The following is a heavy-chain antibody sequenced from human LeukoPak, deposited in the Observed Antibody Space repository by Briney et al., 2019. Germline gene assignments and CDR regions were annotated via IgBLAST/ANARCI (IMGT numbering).Heavy chain of an antibody. Sequence: GGSLRLSCAASGYTFSSYWMSWARQAPGKGLEWVANIKQDGSEKYYVDSVKGRFTISRDNDKNSLFLQMTSLRAEDTAVYYCARVGGRYSPLGYWGQGTLVTVSS. CDR1: GYTFSSYW. CDR2: IKQDGSEK. CDR3: ARVGGRYSPLGY. D-gene: IGHD3-16*02. J-gene: IGHJ4*02. V-gene: IGHV3-7*01.